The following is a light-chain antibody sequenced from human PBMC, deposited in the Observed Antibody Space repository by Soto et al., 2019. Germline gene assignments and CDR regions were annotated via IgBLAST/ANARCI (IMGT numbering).Light chain of an antibody. CDR2: GAS. CDR3: QQYGSSPT. J-gene: IGKJ1*01. Sequence: EIVLTQSPGTLSLSPGERATLSCRASQSVSNSYLAWYQQNPGQAPRLLSYGASSRATGIPDRFSGSGSGTDFTLTISRLEPEDFAVYYCQQYGSSPTFGQGTKVEIK. V-gene: IGKV3-20*01. CDR1: QSVSNSY.